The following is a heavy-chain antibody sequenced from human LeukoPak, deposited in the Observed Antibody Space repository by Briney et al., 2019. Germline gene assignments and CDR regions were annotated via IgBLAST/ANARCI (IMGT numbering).Heavy chain of an antibody. CDR3: ARDVVGGGNFDY. Sequence: SETLSLTCTVSGDSISSYFWSWIRQPPGKGLEWIGYFHDSGSANYNPSLKSRITMSVDTSKNQFSLKLRSVTAADTAVYYCARDVVGGGNFDYWGQGTLVTVSS. CDR2: FHDSGSA. V-gene: IGHV4-59*01. CDR1: GDSISSYF. J-gene: IGHJ4*02. D-gene: IGHD1-26*01.